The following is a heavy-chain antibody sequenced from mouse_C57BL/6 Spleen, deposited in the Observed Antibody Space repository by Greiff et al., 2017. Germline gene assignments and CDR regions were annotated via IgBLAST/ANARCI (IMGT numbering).Heavy chain of an antibody. J-gene: IGHJ4*01. D-gene: IGHD1-1*01. CDR3: ARPLITTVVASYYYAMDY. V-gene: IGHV5-17*01. CDR2: ISSGSSTI. CDR1: GFTFSDYG. Sequence: EVQVVESGGGLVKPGGSLKLSCAASGFTFSDYGMHWVRQAPEKGLEWVAYISSGSSTIYYADTVKGRFTISRDNAKNTLFLQMTSLRSEDTAMYYCARPLITTVVASYYYAMDYWGQGTSVTVSS.